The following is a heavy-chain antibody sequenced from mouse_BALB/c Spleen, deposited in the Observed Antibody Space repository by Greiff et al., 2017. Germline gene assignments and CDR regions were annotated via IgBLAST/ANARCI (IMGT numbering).Heavy chain of an antibody. V-gene: IGHV1-69*02. CDR3: TRSYYRSLWYFDV. CDR2: IYPSDSYT. CDR1: GYTFTSYW. J-gene: IGHJ1*01. Sequence: QVQLQQSGAELVRPGASVKLSCKASGYTFTSYWINWVKQRPGQGLEWIGNIYPSDSYTNYNQKFKDKATLTVDKSSSTAYMQLSSPTSEDSAVYYCTRSYYRSLWYFDVWGAGTTVTVSS. D-gene: IGHD2-14*01.